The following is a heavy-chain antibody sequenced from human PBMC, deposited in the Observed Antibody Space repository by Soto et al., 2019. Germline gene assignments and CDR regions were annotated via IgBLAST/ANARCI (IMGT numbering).Heavy chain of an antibody. CDR3: ERVSGSYYYGMDV. CDR2: INHSGST. V-gene: IGHV4-34*01. Sequence: SETLSLTCAVYGGSFSGYYWSWIRQPPGKGLEWIGEINHSGSTNYNPSLKSRVTISVDKSKNQFSLKLSSVTAADTAVYYCERVSGSYYYGMDVWCQGTTVTVSS. J-gene: IGHJ6*02. D-gene: IGHD1-26*01. CDR1: GGSFSGYY.